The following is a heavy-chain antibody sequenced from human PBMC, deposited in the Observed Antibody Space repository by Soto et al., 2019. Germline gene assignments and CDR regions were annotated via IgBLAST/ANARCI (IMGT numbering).Heavy chain of an antibody. V-gene: IGHV3-23*01. J-gene: IGHJ4*02. CDR3: SSWLTGTSGY. D-gene: IGHD6-13*01. CDR2: VSGSGDST. CDR1: GFTFSIYA. Sequence: PGGPLRLSCAASGFTFSIYALSWVRRAPGKGLEWVSAVSGSGDSTYYADSVKGRFTISRDNSKNTLYLQMNSLRAEDTAVYYASSWLTGTSGYWGQGT.